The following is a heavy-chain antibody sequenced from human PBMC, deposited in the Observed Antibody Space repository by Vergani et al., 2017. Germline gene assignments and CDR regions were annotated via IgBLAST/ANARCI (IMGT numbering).Heavy chain of an antibody. CDR2: ISYDGSNK. J-gene: IGHJ1*01. D-gene: IGHD4-23*01. Sequence: QVQLVESGGGVVQPGRSLRLSCAASGFTFSSYGMHWVRQAPGKGLEWVAVISYDGSNKYYADSVKGRSTISRDNSTNTLYLQMNSLRAEDTAVYYCAKGTVATEYFQHWGQGTLVTVSS. CDR1: GFTFSSYG. CDR3: AKGTVATEYFQH. V-gene: IGHV3-30*18.